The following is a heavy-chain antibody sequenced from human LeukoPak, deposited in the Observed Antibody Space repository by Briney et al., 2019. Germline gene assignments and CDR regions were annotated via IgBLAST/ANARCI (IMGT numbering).Heavy chain of an antibody. D-gene: IGHD1-26*01. CDR3: ARGSSKKYFDY. CDR1: GGSFSGYY. J-gene: IGHJ4*02. CDR2: ISHSGST. Sequence: SETLSLTCAVYGGSFSGYYWSWIRQPPGKGLEWIGEISHSGSTNYNPSLKSGGTISVATSKNQFSLKLSSVTAADTAVYYCARGSSKKYFDYWGQGTLVTVSS. V-gene: IGHV4-34*01.